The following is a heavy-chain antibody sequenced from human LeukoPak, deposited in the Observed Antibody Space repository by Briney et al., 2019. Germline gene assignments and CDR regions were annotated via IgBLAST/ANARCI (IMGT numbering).Heavy chain of an antibody. D-gene: IGHD6-19*01. CDR2: ISYDGSNK. J-gene: IGHJ6*02. V-gene: IGHV3-30*18. CDR3: AKDSYYSGWYLNYYYGMDV. Sequence: GGSLRLSCAASGFTFSSSGMHWVRQAPGKGLEWVAVISYDGSNKYYADSVKGRFTISRDNSKNTLYLQMNSLRAEDTAVYYCAKDSYYSGWYLNYYYGMDVWGQGTTVTVSS. CDR1: GFTFSSSG.